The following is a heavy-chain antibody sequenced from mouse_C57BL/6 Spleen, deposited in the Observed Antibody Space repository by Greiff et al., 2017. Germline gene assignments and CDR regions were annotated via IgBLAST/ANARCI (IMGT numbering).Heavy chain of an antibody. CDR2: IDPSDSYT. Sequence: VQLQQPGAELVKPGASVKLSCKASGYTFTSYWMQWVKQRPGQGLEWIGEIDPSDSYTNYNQKFKGKATLTVETSSSTAYMQLSSLTSEDSAVYYCARTGTRYYFDYWGQGTTLTVSS. V-gene: IGHV1-50*01. J-gene: IGHJ2*01. CDR3: ARTGTRYYFDY. CDR1: GYTFTSYW. D-gene: IGHD4-1*01.